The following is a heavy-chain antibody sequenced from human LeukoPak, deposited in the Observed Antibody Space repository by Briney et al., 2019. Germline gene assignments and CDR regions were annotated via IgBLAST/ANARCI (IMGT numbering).Heavy chain of an antibody. D-gene: IGHD2-21*01. CDR1: GGPISSGSYY. V-gene: IGHV4-61*02. CDR2: IYTSGST. Sequence: SSETLSLTCTVSGGPISSGSYYWSWIRQPAGKGLEWIGRIYTSGSTNYNPSLKSRVTISVDTSKNQFSLKLSSVTAADTAVYYCARDFCGGDCYHYWYFDLWGRGTLVTVSS. CDR3: ARDFCGGDCYHYWYFDL. J-gene: IGHJ2*01.